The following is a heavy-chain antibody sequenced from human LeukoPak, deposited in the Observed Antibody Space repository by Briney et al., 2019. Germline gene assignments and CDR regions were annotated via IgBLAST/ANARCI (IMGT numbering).Heavy chain of an antibody. D-gene: IGHD1-26*01. CDR1: GGTFSSYA. J-gene: IGHJ4*02. Sequence: SVKVSCTTSGGTFSSYAISWVRQAPGQGLEWMGGIIPIFGTANYAQKFQGRVTITADESTSTAYMELSSLRSEDTAVYYCARRVVGATTWSGFDYWGQGTLVTVSS. CDR2: IIPIFGTA. CDR3: ARRVVGATTWSGFDY. V-gene: IGHV1-69*13.